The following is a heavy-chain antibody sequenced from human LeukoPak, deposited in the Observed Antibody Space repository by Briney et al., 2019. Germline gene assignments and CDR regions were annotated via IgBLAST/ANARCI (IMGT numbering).Heavy chain of an antibody. V-gene: IGHV4-59*01. CDR2: IYYSGST. CDR3: ARGLMVYAISP. Sequence: PSETLSLTCTVSGGSISSYYWSWIRQPPGQGLEWIGYIYYSGSTNYNPSLKSRVTISVDTSKNQFSLKLSSVTAADTAVYYCARGLMVYAISPWGQGTLVTVSS. J-gene: IGHJ5*02. CDR1: GGSISSYY. D-gene: IGHD2-8*01.